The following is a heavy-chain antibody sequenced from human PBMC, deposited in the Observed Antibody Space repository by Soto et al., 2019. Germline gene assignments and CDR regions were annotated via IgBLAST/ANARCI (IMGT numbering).Heavy chain of an antibody. D-gene: IGHD1-26*01. CDR2: IGTAGDT. V-gene: IGHV3-13*01. CDR1: GFTFSSYD. CDR3: ARVGGIVGATHAFDI. Sequence: GGSLRLSCAASGFTFSSYDMHWVRQATGKGLEWVSAIGTAGDTYYPGSVKGRFTISRENAKNSLYLQMNSLRAGDTAVYYCARVGGIVGATHAFDIWGQGTMVTVSS. J-gene: IGHJ3*02.